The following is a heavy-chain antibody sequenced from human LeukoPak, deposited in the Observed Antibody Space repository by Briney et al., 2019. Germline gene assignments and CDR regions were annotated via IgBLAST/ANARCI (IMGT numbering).Heavy chain of an antibody. V-gene: IGHV6-1*01. CDR3: ARDRHGHWGFDP. CDR2: TYYRSMWFN. J-gene: IGHJ5*02. CDR1: GDSVSSNSAA. Sequence: SQTLPLTCAISGDSVSSNSAAWNWIRQSPSRGLEWLGRTYYRSMWFNDYALSVKSRITINPDTSKNQFSLHLNSVTPEDTAVYYCARDRHGHWGFDPWGQGTLVTVSS. D-gene: IGHD7-27*01.